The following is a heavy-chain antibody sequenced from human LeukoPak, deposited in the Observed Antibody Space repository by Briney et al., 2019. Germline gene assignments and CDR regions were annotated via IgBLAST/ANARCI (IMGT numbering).Heavy chain of an antibody. V-gene: IGHV1-46*01. CDR1: GYTFTSYY. D-gene: IGHD6-19*01. Sequence: ASVKVSCKASGYTFTSYYMHWVRQAPGQGLEWMGIINPSGGSTSYAQKFQGRVTMTRDTSTSTVYMELSSLRSEDTAVYYCARDVPFDLYGSGWPNWFDPWGQGTLVTVSS. CDR2: INPSGGST. J-gene: IGHJ5*02. CDR3: ARDVPFDLYGSGWPNWFDP.